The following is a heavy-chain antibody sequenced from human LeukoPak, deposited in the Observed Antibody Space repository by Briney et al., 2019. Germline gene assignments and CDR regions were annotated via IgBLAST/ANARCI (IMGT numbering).Heavy chain of an antibody. CDR1: GFTFSSYA. D-gene: IGHD3-3*01. J-gene: IGHJ4*02. CDR3: AKSGLYDFWSGYYKHDYFDY. CDR2: ISGSGGST. Sequence: GGSLRLSCAASGFTFSSYAMSWVRQAPGKGLEWVSAISGSGGSTYYADSVKGRFTISRDNSKNTLYLQMNSLRAEDTAVYYCAKSGLYDFWSGYYKHDYFDYWGQGTLVTVSS. V-gene: IGHV3-23*01.